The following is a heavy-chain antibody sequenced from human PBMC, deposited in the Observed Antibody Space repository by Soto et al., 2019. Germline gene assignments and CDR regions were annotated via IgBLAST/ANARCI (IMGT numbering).Heavy chain of an antibody. J-gene: IGHJ4*02. CDR1: GPSISSSTYY. Sequence: SETLSLTCTVSGPSISSSTYYWGWIRQPPGKGLEWIGSVYYSENTYYNPSLKSRLAISVDTSKNHFSLRLSSVTAADTAVYYCARSRDATGWYYFRYWGQGALVTVSS. CDR2: VYYSENT. D-gene: IGHD6-19*01. CDR3: ARSRDATGWYYFRY. V-gene: IGHV4-39*07.